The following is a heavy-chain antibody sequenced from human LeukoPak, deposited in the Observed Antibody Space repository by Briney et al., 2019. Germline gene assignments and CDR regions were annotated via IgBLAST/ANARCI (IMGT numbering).Heavy chain of an antibody. CDR1: DASVNSGDYH. CDR3: AGTSEWDLRQYFDY. V-gene: IGHV4-61*03. J-gene: IGHJ4*02. D-gene: IGHD1-26*01. CDR2: LYYGGNT. Sequence: SETLSLTCTVSDASVNSGDYHWTWIRPPPGKGLEWLGTLYYGGNTYFNPSLKSRVAIYLDTSKNHFSLRLSSLTAADTAIYYCAGTSEWDLRQYFDYWGQGTPVTVSS.